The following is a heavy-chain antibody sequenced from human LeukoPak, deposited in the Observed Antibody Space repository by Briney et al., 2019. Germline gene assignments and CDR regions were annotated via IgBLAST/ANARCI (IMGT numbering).Heavy chain of an antibody. CDR3: ARSGSYYNDFDY. Sequence: PSETLSLTCSVSDGSINSYYWSWIRQHPGKGLEWIGYIYYSGSTYYNPSLKSRVTISVDTSKNQFSLKLSSVTAADTAVYYCARSGSYYNDFDYWGQGTLVTVSS. CDR2: IYYSGST. V-gene: IGHV4-59*06. D-gene: IGHD1-26*01. J-gene: IGHJ4*02. CDR1: DGSINSYY.